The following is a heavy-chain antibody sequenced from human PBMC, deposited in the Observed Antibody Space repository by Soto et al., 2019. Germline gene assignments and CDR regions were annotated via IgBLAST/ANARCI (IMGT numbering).Heavy chain of an antibody. Sequence: PGGSLRLSCAASGFTFSDYYMSWIRQAPGKGLEWVSYISSSGSTIYYADSVKGRFTISRDNAKNSLYLQMNSLRAEDTAVYYCARSFDSSGPHEDYFDYWGQGTLVTVSS. J-gene: IGHJ4*02. V-gene: IGHV3-11*01. CDR2: ISSSGSTI. CDR1: GFTFSDYY. D-gene: IGHD3-22*01. CDR3: ARSFDSSGPHEDYFDY.